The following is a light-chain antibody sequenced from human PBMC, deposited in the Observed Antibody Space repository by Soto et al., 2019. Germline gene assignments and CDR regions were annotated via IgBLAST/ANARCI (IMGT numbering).Light chain of an antibody. V-gene: IGKV3-20*01. J-gene: IGKJ5*01. CDR3: QQYGYSPIT. Sequence: EILMTQSPATLSLSPLEISTLSFRASQSVSSNLAWYQQKPGQAPRLLIYAASSRATGIPDRFSGSGSGTDFTLTIDGLEPEDFVVYYCQQYGYSPITFGQGTRLEI. CDR2: AAS. CDR1: QSVSSN.